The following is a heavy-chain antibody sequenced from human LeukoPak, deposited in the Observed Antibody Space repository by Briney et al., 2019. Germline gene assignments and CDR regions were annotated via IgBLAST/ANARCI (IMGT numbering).Heavy chain of an antibody. CDR2: INSDGSST. Sequence: PGGSLRLSCAASGFTFSSYWMHWVRQAPGKGLVWVSRINSDGSSTSYADSVKGRFTISRDNAKNTLYLQMNSLRAEDTAVYYCARDGTYDFWCGSPHNWFDPWGQGTLVTVSS. CDR1: GFTFSSYW. D-gene: IGHD3-3*01. J-gene: IGHJ5*02. CDR3: ARDGTYDFWCGSPHNWFDP. V-gene: IGHV3-74*01.